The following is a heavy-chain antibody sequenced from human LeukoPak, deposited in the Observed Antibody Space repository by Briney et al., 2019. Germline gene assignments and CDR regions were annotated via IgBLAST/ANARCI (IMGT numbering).Heavy chain of an antibody. V-gene: IGHV3-48*04. D-gene: IGHD7-27*01. J-gene: IGHJ4*02. Sequence: GGSLRLSCAASGFIFSDYSMNWVRQAPGKGLEWVSNIRGSASGLGSGMYYADSVKGRFTISRDDAKNSLYLQMSSLRAEDTAFYYCARDNNWGFDYWGQGALVTLSS. CDR1: GFIFSDYS. CDR2: IRGSASGLGSGM. CDR3: ARDNNWGFDY.